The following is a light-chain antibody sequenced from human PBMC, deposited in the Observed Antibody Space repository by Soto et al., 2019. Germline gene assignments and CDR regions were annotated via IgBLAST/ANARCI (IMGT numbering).Light chain of an antibody. CDR1: SSDVGNYNL. V-gene: IGLV2-23*02. CDR3: CSYAGDSYV. Sequence: QSVLTQPASVSGSPGQSITISCTGTSSDVGNYNLVSWYQQHPGKAHKLMIYDVSKRPSGVSNRLSGSKSGNTASLTISGLQADVEADYYCCSYAGDSYVFGTGTKVTVL. CDR2: DVS. J-gene: IGLJ1*01.